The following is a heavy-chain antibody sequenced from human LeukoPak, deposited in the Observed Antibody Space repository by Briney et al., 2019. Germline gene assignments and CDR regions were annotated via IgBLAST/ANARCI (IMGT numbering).Heavy chain of an antibody. CDR1: GYSENFYG. CDR3: ARDKGTDYGEPHYAFDI. D-gene: IGHD4-17*01. Sequence: ASVKVSCKTSGYSENFYGITWVRQVAGQGLEWMGWISAYNGNTNYAQKLQDRVTMTTDTSTSTAYMELRSLRSDDTAVYYCARDKGTDYGEPHYAFDIWGQGTMVTVSS. CDR2: ISAYNGNT. J-gene: IGHJ3*02. V-gene: IGHV1-18*01.